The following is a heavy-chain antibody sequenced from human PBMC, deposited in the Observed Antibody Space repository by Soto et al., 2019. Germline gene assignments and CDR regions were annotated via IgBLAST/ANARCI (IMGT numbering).Heavy chain of an antibody. V-gene: IGHV3-23*01. Sequence: PGGSLRLACAASGVTFRKYAMSWVGQAPGKGLEWVSAIHGSGGSAYYADSVKGRFTVSRDDSKNTLYLQMSSLRVDDTALYYCAKDAVAGNGDWDLYDPWGQGTLVIGSS. D-gene: IGHD6-13*01. CDR1: GVTFRKYA. CDR3: AKDAVAGNGDWDLYDP. J-gene: IGHJ5*02. CDR2: IHGSGGSA.